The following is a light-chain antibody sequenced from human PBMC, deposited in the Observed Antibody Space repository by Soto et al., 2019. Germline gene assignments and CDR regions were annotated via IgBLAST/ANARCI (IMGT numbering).Light chain of an antibody. V-gene: IGKV3-15*01. Sequence: EVVMTQSPATLSVSPGERATLSCRASQSVNANLAWYQQMPGQAPRLLIHGASNRATGIPARFSGSGLGTEFILTISSLQSEDFAVYYCQQYNTWLWTFGQGTKVEI. CDR1: QSVNAN. CDR3: QQYNTWLWT. CDR2: GAS. J-gene: IGKJ1*01.